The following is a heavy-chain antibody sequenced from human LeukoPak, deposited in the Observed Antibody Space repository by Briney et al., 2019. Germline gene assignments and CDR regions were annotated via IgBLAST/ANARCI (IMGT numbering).Heavy chain of an antibody. J-gene: IGHJ3*02. CDR1: GFTVSSNY. D-gene: IGHD1-26*01. Sequence: GGSLRLSCAASGFTVSSNYMSWVRQAPGKGLEWVSFIYSAGSTFYADSVKGRFTISRDNSKNTLYLQMNSLRADDTAVYYSARYGSYGNAFDIWGQGTMVTVSS. V-gene: IGHV3-53*01. CDR2: IYSAGST. CDR3: ARYGSYGNAFDI.